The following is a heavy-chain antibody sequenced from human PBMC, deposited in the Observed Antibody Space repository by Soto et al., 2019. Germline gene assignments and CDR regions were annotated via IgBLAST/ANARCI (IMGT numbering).Heavy chain of an antibody. CDR3: ARGPYYYDSSGYYSTRPFDY. D-gene: IGHD3-22*01. J-gene: IGHJ4*02. CDR2: MNPNSGNT. CDR1: GYTFTSYD. Sequence: QVQLVQSGAEVKKPGASVKVSCKASGYTFTSYDINWVRQATGQGLEWMGWMNPNSGNTGYAQKFQGRVTMTRNTSISTAYMELRSLRSDDTAVYYCARGPYYYDSSGYYSTRPFDYWGQGTLVTVSS. V-gene: IGHV1-8*01.